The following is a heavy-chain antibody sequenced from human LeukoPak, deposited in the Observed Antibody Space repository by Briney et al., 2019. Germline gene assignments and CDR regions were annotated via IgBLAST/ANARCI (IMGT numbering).Heavy chain of an antibody. CDR2: ISSSSSYI. D-gene: IGHD1-26*01. CDR3: ARVGGSGSYPPSWFDP. V-gene: IGHV3-21*01. J-gene: IGHJ5*02. Sequence: KTGGSLRLSCAASGFTFSSYSMNWVRQAPGKGLEWVSSISSSSSYIYYADSVKGRFTISRDNAKNSLYLQMNSLRAEDTAVYYCARVGGSGSYPPSWFDPWGQGTLVTVSS. CDR1: GFTFSSYS.